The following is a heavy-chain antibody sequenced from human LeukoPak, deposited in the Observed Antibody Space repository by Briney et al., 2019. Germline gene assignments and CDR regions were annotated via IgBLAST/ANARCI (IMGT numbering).Heavy chain of an antibody. CDR2: IKQDGSEK. V-gene: IGHV3-7*01. CDR1: GFTFSSYW. CDR3: ATFTGGWYYYHGMDV. J-gene: IGHJ6*02. D-gene: IGHD2-8*02. Sequence: GGSLRLSCAASGFTFSSYWMSWVRQAPGKGLEWVANIKQDGSEKYYVDSVKGRFTISRDNAKNSLYLQMNSLRAEDTAVYYCATFTGGWYYYHGMDVWGQGTTVTVSS.